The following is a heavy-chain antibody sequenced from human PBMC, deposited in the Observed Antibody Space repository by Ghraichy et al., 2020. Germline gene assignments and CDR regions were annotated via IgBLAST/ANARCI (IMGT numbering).Heavy chain of an antibody. CDR3: ARDHYTSTWRDYYGMDV. D-gene: IGHD3-3*01. J-gene: IGHJ6*02. Sequence: SETLSLTCAISGDSVSSNSAAWNWIRQSPSRGREWLGRTYFRSKWFHEYAVAVKSRISVDPDTSKNQFSLRLNSVTPEDTAVYYCARDHYTSTWRDYYGMDVWGQGTTVTVSS. V-gene: IGHV6-1*01. CDR1: GDSVSSNSAA. CDR2: TYFRSKWFH.